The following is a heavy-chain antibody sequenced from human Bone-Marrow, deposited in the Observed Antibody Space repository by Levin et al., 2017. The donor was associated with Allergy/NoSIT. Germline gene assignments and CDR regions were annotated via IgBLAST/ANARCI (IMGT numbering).Heavy chain of an antibody. D-gene: IGHD2-15*01. J-gene: IGHJ4*02. Sequence: GGSLRLSCAVSGFTFSSYGMHWVRQAPGKGLEWVAVIAYDGNNKYYSDSVKGRFTISRDNSKNTLFLQLKSLRPEDTAVYYCAKGKTWSYVVGGEYFDYWGQGTLVTVSS. CDR1: GFTFSSYG. CDR3: AKGKTWSYVVGGEYFDY. CDR2: IAYDGNNK. V-gene: IGHV3-30*18.